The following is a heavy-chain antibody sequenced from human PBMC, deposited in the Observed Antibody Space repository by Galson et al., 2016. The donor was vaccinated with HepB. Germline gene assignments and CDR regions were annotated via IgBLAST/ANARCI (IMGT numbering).Heavy chain of an antibody. CDR3: ATDRAEAALEAFYL. V-gene: IGHV1-24*01. CDR2: SVAEDGEP. D-gene: IGHD6-19*01. Sequence: SVKVSCKVSGDSLSELSMHWVRQAPGKGLEYMGISVAEDGEPFYAEKFQGRVTMMEDTSTDTAYLELRSLRSEDTAVYYCATDRAEAALEAFYLWGEGTMVTVSS. J-gene: IGHJ3*01. CDR1: GDSLSELS.